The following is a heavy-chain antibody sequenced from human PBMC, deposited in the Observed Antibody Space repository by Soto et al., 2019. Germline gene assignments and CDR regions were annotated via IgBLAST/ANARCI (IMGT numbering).Heavy chain of an antibody. V-gene: IGHV4-31*03. CDR1: GGSISSGGYY. CDR3: ARFAYDSSGYYYKYYYGMDV. D-gene: IGHD3-22*01. J-gene: IGHJ6*02. Sequence: SETLSLTCTVSGGSISSGGYYWSWIRQHPGKGLEWIGYIYYSGSTYYNPSLKSRVTISVDTSKNQFSLKLSSVTAADTAVYYCARFAYDSSGYYYKYYYGMDVWGQGTTVTVSS. CDR2: IYYSGST.